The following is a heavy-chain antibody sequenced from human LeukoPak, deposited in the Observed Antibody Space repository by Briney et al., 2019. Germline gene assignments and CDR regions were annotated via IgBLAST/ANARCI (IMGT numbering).Heavy chain of an antibody. J-gene: IGHJ4*02. Sequence: GGSLRLSCAASGSTFSNYAMSWVRQAPGKGLEWVSAISGSGGSTYYADSVKGRFTISRDNSKNTLYLQMNSLRAEDTAVYYCAKHVRTSVWSFDYWGQGTLVTVSS. CDR1: GSTFSNYA. V-gene: IGHV3-23*01. CDR2: ISGSGGST. D-gene: IGHD6-19*01. CDR3: AKHVRTSVWSFDY.